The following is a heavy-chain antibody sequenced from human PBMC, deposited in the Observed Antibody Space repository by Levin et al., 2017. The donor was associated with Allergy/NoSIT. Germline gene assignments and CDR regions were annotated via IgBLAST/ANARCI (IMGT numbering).Heavy chain of an antibody. V-gene: IGHV4-4*07. CDR1: GGSISSYY. CDR3: ARDLPRYYYDSSGYYSYDAFDI. D-gene: IGHD3-22*01. Sequence: PSETLSLTCTVSGGSISSYYWSWIRQPAGKGLEWIGRIYTSGSTNYNPSLKSRVTMSVDTSKNQFSLKLSSVTAADTAVYYCARDLPRYYYDSSGYYSYDAFDIWGQGTMVTVSS. CDR2: IYTSGST. J-gene: IGHJ3*02.